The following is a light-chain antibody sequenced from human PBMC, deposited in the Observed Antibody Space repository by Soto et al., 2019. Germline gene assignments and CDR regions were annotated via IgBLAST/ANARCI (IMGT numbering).Light chain of an antibody. CDR2: DAS. CDR1: QSVSSY. Sequence: EIVLTQSPATLSLSPGERATLSCRASQSVSSYLAWYQQKPGQAPRLLIYDASNRATGIPARFSGSGSGTVFTLTICSLEPEDFAVYYCQQRSNWPATFGQGTKV. CDR3: QQRSNWPAT. J-gene: IGKJ1*01. V-gene: IGKV3-11*01.